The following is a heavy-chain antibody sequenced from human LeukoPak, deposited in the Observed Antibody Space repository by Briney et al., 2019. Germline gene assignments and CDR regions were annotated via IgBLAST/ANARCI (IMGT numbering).Heavy chain of an antibody. CDR3: ARGLGGYQLLSWFDP. D-gene: IGHD2-2*01. CDR1: GGSISSGGYY. J-gene: IGHJ5*02. Sequence: SETLSLTCTVSGGSISSGGYYWSWIRQPPGKGLEWIGYIYHSGSTYYNPSLKSRVTISVDRSKNQFSLKLSSVTAADTAVYYCARGLGGYQLLSWFDPWGQGTLVTVSS. V-gene: IGHV4-30-2*01. CDR2: IYHSGST.